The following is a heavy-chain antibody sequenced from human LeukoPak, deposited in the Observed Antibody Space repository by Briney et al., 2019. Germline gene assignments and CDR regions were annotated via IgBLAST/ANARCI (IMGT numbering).Heavy chain of an antibody. CDR1: GGSISSYNYY. D-gene: IGHD2-15*01. CDR2: IYYSGST. J-gene: IGHJ5*02. CDR3: ATSDYSGAWFDP. Sequence: SETLSLTCTVSGGSISSYNYYWGWIRQPPGKGLEWIGSIYYSGSTYYNPSLKSRVTISVDTSKNQFSLRLSSVTAADTAVYYCATSDYSGAWFDPWGQGTLVTVSS. V-gene: IGHV4-39*01.